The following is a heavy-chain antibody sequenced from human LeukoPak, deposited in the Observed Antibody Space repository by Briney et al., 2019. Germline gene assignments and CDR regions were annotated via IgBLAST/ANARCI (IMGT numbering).Heavy chain of an antibody. CDR3: ARVYIAVADDYYYYGMDV. Sequence: GASVKVSCKASGGTFSSYAISWVRQAPGQGLEWMGGIIPIFGTANYAEKFQGRVTITADESTSTAYMELSSLRSEDTAVYYCARVYIAVADDYYYYGMDVWGQGTTVTVSS. J-gene: IGHJ6*02. CDR1: GGTFSSYA. CDR2: IIPIFGTA. V-gene: IGHV1-69*13. D-gene: IGHD6-19*01.